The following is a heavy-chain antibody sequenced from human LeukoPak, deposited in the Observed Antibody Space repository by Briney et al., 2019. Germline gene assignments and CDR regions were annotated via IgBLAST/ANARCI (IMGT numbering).Heavy chain of an antibody. CDR2: INPDGSQK. Sequence: SGGSLTLSCEASGFTFRTHWMSWVRQTPGKGLEWVASINPDGSQKYYLNSVKGRFTISRDNTKHSLYLQMYSLGAEDTAVYYCAKLLGTATTYDHWGQGSLVTVSS. CDR1: GFTFRTHW. J-gene: IGHJ4*02. V-gene: IGHV3-7*01. D-gene: IGHD5-24*01. CDR3: AKLLGTATTYDH.